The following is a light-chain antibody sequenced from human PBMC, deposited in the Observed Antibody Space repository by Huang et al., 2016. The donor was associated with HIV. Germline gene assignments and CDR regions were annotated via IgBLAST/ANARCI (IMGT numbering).Light chain of an antibody. Sequence: DIVMTQSSLSLSVTPGEPASISCRSSQSLLHRNGNNYLDWYLQKPGQSPQLLIYVASSRASGIPDRFNGSGSGTDFTLKISRVEAEDVGVYYCMQALQTPLTFGGGTKVEVK. CDR1: QSLLHRNGNNY. CDR2: VAS. CDR3: MQALQTPLT. J-gene: IGKJ4*01. V-gene: IGKV2-28*01.